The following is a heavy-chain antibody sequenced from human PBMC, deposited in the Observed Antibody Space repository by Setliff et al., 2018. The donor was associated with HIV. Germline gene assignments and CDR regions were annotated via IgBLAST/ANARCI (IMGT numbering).Heavy chain of an antibody. CDR3: TTGGSMTTMTT. Sequence: SETLSLTCAVSVVSISSQYWSRIRQPPGKGLEWIGFIYYNVNNNYNPSLKSRVSISIDTSKNQFSLTLTSATAADTAVYYCTTGGSMTTMTTWGQGTLVTVSS. D-gene: IGHD4-4*01. CDR2: IYYNVNN. V-gene: IGHV4-59*11. J-gene: IGHJ4*02. CDR1: VVSISSQY.